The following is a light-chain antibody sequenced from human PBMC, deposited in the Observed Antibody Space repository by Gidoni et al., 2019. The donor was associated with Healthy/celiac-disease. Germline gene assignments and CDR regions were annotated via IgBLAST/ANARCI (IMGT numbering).Light chain of an antibody. V-gene: IGLV3-21*03. J-gene: IGLJ2*01. CDR2: DDS. CDR3: QVWDSSSDHHVV. Sequence: SYVLTQPPSVSVAPGKTARIPCGGNNIGSKSVPWYQQKPGQAPVLVVYDDSDRPSGIPERFSGSNSGNTATLTISRVEAGDEADYYCQVWDSSSDHHVVFGGGTKLTVL. CDR1: NIGSKS.